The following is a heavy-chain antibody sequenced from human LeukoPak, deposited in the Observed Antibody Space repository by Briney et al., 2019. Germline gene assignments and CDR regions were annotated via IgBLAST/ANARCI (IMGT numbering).Heavy chain of an antibody. J-gene: IGHJ4*02. CDR1: GFIFSGSA. Sequence: GGSLRLSCAASGFIFSGSAMHWVRQASGKGLEWVGRIRTKPNSYATAYAASVRGRFTISRDDSKNTVYPQMNSLKTEDTAVYYCTRHQGAGGSGVDYWGQGTLVTVSS. CDR3: TRHQGAGGSGVDY. CDR2: IRTKPNSYAT. V-gene: IGHV3-73*01. D-gene: IGHD2-15*01.